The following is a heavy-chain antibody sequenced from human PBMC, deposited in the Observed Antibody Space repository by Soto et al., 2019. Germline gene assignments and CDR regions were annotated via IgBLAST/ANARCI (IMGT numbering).Heavy chain of an antibody. CDR1: GYTFTDYY. CDR3: ASEDCRNTNCLKGFDY. J-gene: IGHJ4*02. Sequence: ASVKVSCTTSGYTFTDYYMHWVRQAPGQGFEWVGGINPKSGGPKYVPKFQGRVTVTRDTSTSTAYMELNRLTSDDTAVYYCASEDCRNTNCLKGFDYWGQGTLVTVSS. V-gene: IGHV1-2*02. D-gene: IGHD2-15*01. CDR2: INPKSGGP.